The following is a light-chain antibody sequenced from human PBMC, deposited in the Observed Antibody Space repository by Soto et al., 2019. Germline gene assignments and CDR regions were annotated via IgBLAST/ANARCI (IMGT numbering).Light chain of an antibody. CDR2: AAS. J-gene: IGKJ2*01. Sequence: DIQMTQSPSSLSASVGDRVTITCRASQNINTFLNWYQQAPGKAPKLLIYAASIIQTGVSSRFSGTGFGTEFTLTISNLQPEDFAKYYCQHSYSIPYTFGQGTKVDIK. CDR1: QNINTF. CDR3: QHSYSIPYT. V-gene: IGKV1-39*01.